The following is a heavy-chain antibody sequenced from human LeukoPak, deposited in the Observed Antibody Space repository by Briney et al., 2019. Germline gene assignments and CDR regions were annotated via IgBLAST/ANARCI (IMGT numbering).Heavy chain of an antibody. Sequence: SETLSLTCAVYGGSFSGYYWSWIRQPPGKGLEWIGEINHSGSTNYNPSLKSRVTISVDTSKNQFSLKLSSVTAADTAVYYCARGRLLWRPYYYYYMDVCGKGTTVTVSS. CDR2: INHSGST. D-gene: IGHD2-2*01. CDR1: GGSFSGYY. J-gene: IGHJ6*03. V-gene: IGHV4-34*01. CDR3: ARGRLLWRPYYYYYMDV.